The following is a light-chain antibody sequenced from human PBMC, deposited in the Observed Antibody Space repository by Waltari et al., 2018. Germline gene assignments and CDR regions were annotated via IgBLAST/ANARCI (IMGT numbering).Light chain of an antibody. Sequence: HSAPTQAASASGPEGQTVTLSCPGNNNNIGRSPVGWYQQVSHGAPKTLMFGYSLASGIPDRFSASKSGTISYLTISGLQPEDEADYYCSTWDYSLSVWVFGGGTKLTVL. V-gene: IGLV1-44*01. CDR3: STWDYSLSVWV. CDR1: NNNIGRSP. CDR2: GYS. J-gene: IGLJ3*02.